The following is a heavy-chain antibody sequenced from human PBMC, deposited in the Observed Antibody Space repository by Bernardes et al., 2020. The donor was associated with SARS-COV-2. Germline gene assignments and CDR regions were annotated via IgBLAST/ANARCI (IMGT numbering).Heavy chain of an antibody. J-gene: IGHJ4*02. CDR2: ISGSGGSP. CDR1: GFTFRSSA. CDR3: AKDNWYYYDSSGYYDY. D-gene: IGHD3-22*01. Sequence: VWTLISSCAASGFTFRSSAMSWVRQAPGPGLAWVSAISGSGGSPYYADSVKGRFTISRDNSKNTLYLQMNSLRAEDTAVYYCAKDNWYYYDSSGYYDYWGQGTLVTVSS. V-gene: IGHV3-23*01.